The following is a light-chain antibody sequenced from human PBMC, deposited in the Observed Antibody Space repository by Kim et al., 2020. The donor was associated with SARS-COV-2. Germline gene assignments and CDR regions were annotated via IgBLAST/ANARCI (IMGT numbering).Light chain of an antibody. CDR1: QSVSSSE. Sequence: GEGATHACRASQSVSSSELAWYQQKPGQAPRLLIYGTSRRATGIPDRFSGSGSGTDFTLTSSRLEPGDFAVYYCQQYSSSPPWTFGQGTKVDIK. V-gene: IGKV3-20*01. CDR3: QQYSSSPPWT. CDR2: GTS. J-gene: IGKJ1*01.